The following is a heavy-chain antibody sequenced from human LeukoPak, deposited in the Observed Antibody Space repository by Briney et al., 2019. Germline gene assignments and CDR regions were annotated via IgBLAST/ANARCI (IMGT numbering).Heavy chain of an antibody. D-gene: IGHD6-19*01. V-gene: IGHV4-39*01. CDR2: VSYSGST. CDR3: ARQVVAVAGTGYFDY. Sequence: SETLSLTCAVSGGSISTTNYYWGWIRQPPGKGLEWLGSVSYSGSTHYNLSLKRRVTISADTSKNQFSLKLYSVTAADTAVYFCARQVVAVAGTGYFDYWGQGTLVTVSS. J-gene: IGHJ4*02. CDR1: GGSISTTNYY.